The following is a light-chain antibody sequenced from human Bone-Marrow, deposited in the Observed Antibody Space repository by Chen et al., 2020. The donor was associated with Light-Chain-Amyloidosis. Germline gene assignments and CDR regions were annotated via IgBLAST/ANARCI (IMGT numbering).Light chain of an antibody. CDR2: DDS. CDR3: QVWDRSSDRPV. CDR1: NIGSTS. Sequence: SYVLTQPSSVSVATGQTATIACGGNNIGSTSVHWYQQTPAQAPLLVVYDDSDRPSGSPERLSGSNSGNTATLTISRVEAGDEADYYCQVWDRSSDRPVFGGGTKLTVL. V-gene: IGLV3-21*02. J-gene: IGLJ3*02.